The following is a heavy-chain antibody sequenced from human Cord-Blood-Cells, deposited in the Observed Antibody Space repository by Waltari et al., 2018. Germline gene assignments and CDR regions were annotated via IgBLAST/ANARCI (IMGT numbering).Heavy chain of an antibody. J-gene: IGHJ6*02. D-gene: IGHD4-17*01. CDR2: INPNSGGT. Sequence: QVQLVQSGAEVKKPGASVTVSCKASGYTFTGYYLHWVRPAPGQGLEWMGRINPNSGGTNYAQKFQGRVTMTRDTSISTAYMELSRLRSDDTAVYYCARVKIYGLYGMDVWGQGTTVTVSS. CDR3: ARVKIYGLYGMDV. V-gene: IGHV1-2*06. CDR1: GYTFTGYY.